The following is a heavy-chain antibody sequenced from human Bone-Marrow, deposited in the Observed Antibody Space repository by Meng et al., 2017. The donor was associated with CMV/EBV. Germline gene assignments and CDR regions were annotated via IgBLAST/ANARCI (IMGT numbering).Heavy chain of an antibody. CDR2: INPNSGGT. J-gene: IGHJ4*02. CDR1: GYTFTGYY. Sequence: ASVKVSCKASGYTFTGYYMHWVRQAPGQGLEWMGWINPNSGGTNYAQKFQGRVTMTRDTSISTAYMELSRLRSDDTAVYYCARTVSRDQWLALPHWGQGTLVTCFS. D-gene: IGHD6-19*01. CDR3: ARTVSRDQWLALPH. V-gene: IGHV1-2*02.